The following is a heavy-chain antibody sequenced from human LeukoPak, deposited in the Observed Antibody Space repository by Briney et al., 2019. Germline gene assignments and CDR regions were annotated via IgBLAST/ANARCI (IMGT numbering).Heavy chain of an antibody. J-gene: IGHJ6*02. CDR2: INPNSGGT. Sequence: APVKVSCKASGYTFTGYYMHWVRQAPGQGLEWMGWINPNSGGTNYAQKFQGRVTMTRDTSISTAYMELSRLRSDDTAVYYCARDMRRLSYYYYGMDVWGQGTTVTVSS. CDR1: GYTFTGYY. CDR3: ARDMRRLSYYYYGMDV. V-gene: IGHV1-2*02. D-gene: IGHD4-17*01.